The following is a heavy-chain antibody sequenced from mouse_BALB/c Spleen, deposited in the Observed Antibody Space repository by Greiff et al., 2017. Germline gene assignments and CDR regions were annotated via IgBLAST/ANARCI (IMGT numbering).Heavy chain of an antibody. V-gene: IGHV5-4*02. J-gene: IGHJ2*01. CDR3: ARGYQFYYFDY. D-gene: IGHD1-1*01. CDR2: ISDGGSYT. CDR1: GFTFSDYY. Sequence: EVKLVESGGGLVKPGGSLKLSCAASGFTFSDYYMYWVRQTPEKRLEWVATISDGGSYTYYPDSVKGRYTISRDNAKNNLYLQMSSLKSEDTAMYYCARGYQFYYFDYWGQGTTLTVSS.